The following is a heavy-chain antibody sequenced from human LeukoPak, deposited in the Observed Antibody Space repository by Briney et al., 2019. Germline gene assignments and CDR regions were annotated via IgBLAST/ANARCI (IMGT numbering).Heavy chain of an antibody. J-gene: IGHJ4*02. CDR3: ATNIAVAGALYFDY. D-gene: IGHD6-19*01. V-gene: IGHV3-53*01. CDR1: GFTVSSNH. Sequence: QTGGSLRLSCAASGFTVSSNHMTWVRQAPGKGLEWVSVIYSGGSTFYTDSVKGRFTISRDNSKNTLYLQMNNLRAEDMAVYYCATNIAVAGALYFDYWGQGSLVTVSS. CDR2: IYSGGST.